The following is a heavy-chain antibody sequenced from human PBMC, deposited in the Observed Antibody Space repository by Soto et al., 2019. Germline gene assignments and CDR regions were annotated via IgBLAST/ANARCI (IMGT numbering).Heavy chain of an antibody. CDR1: GFTFSTYA. Sequence: EVQLLESGGGLVQPGGSLRLSCAASGFTFSTYAMSWVRQAPGKGLVWVSAISGSGGSTYYAESVKGRFTISRDKSKNTLYLQMNSLRADDTAVYYCAKDSTFETYYDSGSSYSYHFDYRGQGTLVNVSS. D-gene: IGHD3-10*01. J-gene: IGHJ4*02. CDR2: ISGSGGST. CDR3: AKDSTFETYYDSGSSYSYHFDY. V-gene: IGHV3-23*01.